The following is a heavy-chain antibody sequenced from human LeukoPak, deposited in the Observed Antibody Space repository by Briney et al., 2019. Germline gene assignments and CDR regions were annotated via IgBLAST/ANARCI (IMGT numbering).Heavy chain of an antibody. D-gene: IGHD3-10*01. V-gene: IGHV1-46*01. CDR3: ARGHLLWFGEPPGVDFDY. Sequence: GASVKVSCKASGYTFTSYYMHWVRQAPGQGLEWMGMINPSGGSTSYAQKFQGRVTMTRDTSTSTVYMELSSLRSEDTAVYYCARGHLLWFGEPPGVDFDYWGQGTLVTVSS. CDR1: GYTFTSYY. CDR2: INPSGGST. J-gene: IGHJ4*02.